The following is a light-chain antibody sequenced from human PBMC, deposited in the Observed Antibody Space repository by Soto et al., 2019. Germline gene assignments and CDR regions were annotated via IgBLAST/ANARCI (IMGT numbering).Light chain of an antibody. V-gene: IGKV3-20*01. J-gene: IGKJ1*01. CDR3: QQYGSSPRT. Sequence: ELVLTQSPGTPSLSPGERATLSCRASQSVSSSYLAWYQQKPGQAPRLLIYGASSRATGIPDRFSGSGSGTDFTLTISRLEPEDFAVYYCQQYGSSPRTCGQGTKVDIK. CDR2: GAS. CDR1: QSVSSSY.